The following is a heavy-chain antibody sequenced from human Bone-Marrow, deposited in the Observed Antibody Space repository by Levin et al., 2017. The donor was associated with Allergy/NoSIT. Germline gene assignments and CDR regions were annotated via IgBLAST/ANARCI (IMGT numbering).Heavy chain of an antibody. Sequence: SGGSLRLSCAASGFTFSSYGMQWVRQAPGKGLECVAFLWFDGSKKYYADSVRGRFTISRDTSENTLYLQMNSLRAEDTAVYYCARAEYSYGFYYYGMDLWGQGTTVTVSS. CDR3: ARAEYSYGFYYYGMDL. CDR2: LWFDGSKK. J-gene: IGHJ6*02. V-gene: IGHV3-33*01. D-gene: IGHD5-18*01. CDR1: GFTFSSYG.